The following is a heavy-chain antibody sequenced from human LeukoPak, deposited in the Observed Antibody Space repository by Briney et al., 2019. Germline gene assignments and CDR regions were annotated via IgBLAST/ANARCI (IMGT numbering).Heavy chain of an antibody. J-gene: IGHJ3*02. CDR2: IIPILGIA. CDR1: GGTFSSYA. D-gene: IGHD3-9*01. Sequence: ASVKVSCKASGGTFSSYAISWVRQAPGQGLEWMGRIIPILGIANYAQKFQGRVTITADKSTSTAYMELSSLRSEDTAVYYCASVRPNFDSDAFDIWGQGTMVTVSS. CDR3: ASVRPNFDSDAFDI. V-gene: IGHV1-69*04.